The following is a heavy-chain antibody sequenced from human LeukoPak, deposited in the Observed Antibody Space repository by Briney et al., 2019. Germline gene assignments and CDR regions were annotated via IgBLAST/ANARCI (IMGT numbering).Heavy chain of an antibody. V-gene: IGHV4-34*01. J-gene: IGHJ5*02. CDR2: INHSGST. D-gene: IGHD3-3*01. Sequence: SETLSLTCAVYGGSFSGYYWSWIRQPPGKGLEWIWEINHSGSTNYNPSLKSRVTISVDTSKNQFSLKLSSVTAADTAVYYCARHSTIFGVVRNKNGFDPWGQGTLVTVSS. CDR1: GGSFSGYY. CDR3: ARHSTIFGVVRNKNGFDP.